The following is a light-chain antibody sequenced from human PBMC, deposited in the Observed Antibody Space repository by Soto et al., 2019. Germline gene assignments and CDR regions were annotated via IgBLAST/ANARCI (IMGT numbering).Light chain of an antibody. CDR3: QQYGSSPLYT. Sequence: EIVLTQSPGTLSLSPGERATLSCRASQSVSSSYLVWYQQKPGQAPRLLIYGASSRATGIPDRFSGSGSGTAFALTISRLEPEDFAVYYCQQYGSSPLYTFGQGTKLEI. V-gene: IGKV3-20*01. CDR2: GAS. J-gene: IGKJ2*01. CDR1: QSVSSSY.